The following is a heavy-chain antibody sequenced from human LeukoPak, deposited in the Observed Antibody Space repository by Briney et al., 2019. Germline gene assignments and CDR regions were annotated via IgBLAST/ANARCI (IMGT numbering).Heavy chain of an antibody. CDR3: AKDRLPGTAHFYFDF. J-gene: IGHJ4*02. D-gene: IGHD5-18*01. V-gene: IGHV3-11*04. CDR2: ISSSGSTI. Sequence: PGGSLRLSCAASGFTFSDYYMSWLRQAPGKGLEWVSYISSSGSTIYYADSVKGRFTISRDNAKNSLYLQMNSLRAEDTAVYYCAKDRLPGTAHFYFDFWGQGTLVTVSS. CDR1: GFTFSDYY.